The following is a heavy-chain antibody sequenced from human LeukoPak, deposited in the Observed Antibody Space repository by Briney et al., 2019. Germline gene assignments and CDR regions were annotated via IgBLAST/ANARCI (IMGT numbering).Heavy chain of an antibody. CDR3: ARGRAVDP. CDR2: IYYSGST. Sequence: SETLSLTCTVSGVSISSSSDYWGWIRQPPGKGLEWIGSIYYSGSTYNNPSLKSRVTISVDTSKNQFSLKLSSVTAADTAVYYCARGRAVDPWGQGTLVTVSS. J-gene: IGHJ5*02. CDR1: GVSISSSSDY. V-gene: IGHV4-39*07.